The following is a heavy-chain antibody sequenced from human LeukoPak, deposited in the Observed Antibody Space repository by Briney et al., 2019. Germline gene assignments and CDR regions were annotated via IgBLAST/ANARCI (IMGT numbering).Heavy chain of an antibody. Sequence: PSETLSLTCTVPGGSISSYYWSWIRQPAGKGLEWIGRIYTSGGNKSNPSRKSRVNMSVDTSKNQFSLKLSSVTDADTAVYYCAASQVGGYSYGSYFDYWGQGTLVTVSS. CDR3: AASQVGGYSYGSYFDY. CDR2: IYTSGGN. V-gene: IGHV4-4*07. D-gene: IGHD5-18*01. CDR1: GGSISSYY. J-gene: IGHJ4*02.